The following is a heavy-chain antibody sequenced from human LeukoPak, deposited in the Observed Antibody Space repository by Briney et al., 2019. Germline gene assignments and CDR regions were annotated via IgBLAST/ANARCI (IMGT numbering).Heavy chain of an antibody. V-gene: IGHV1-2*02. CDR3: ARLSAF. CDR1: GYPFSDYY. CDR2: INPKNGDT. Sequence: ASVKVSRKTSGYPFSDYYIHWIRQASGQGLESMGWINPKNGDTKYAQRSQGRLTITMDTSIDTVYMELRSLRYDDTAVYYCARLSAFWGQGTLVTVSS. J-gene: IGHJ4*02.